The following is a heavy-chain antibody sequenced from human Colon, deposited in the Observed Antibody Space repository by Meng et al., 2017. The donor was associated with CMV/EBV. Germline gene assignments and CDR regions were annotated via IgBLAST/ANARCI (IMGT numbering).Heavy chain of an antibody. D-gene: IGHD6-19*01. CDR2: IRYDGSNK. V-gene: IGHV3-30*02. J-gene: IGHJ4*02. CDR1: GFTVSSND. CDR3: ANWGITVAGSHTY. Sequence: GESLKISCAGSGFTVSSNDMSWVRQAPGKGLEWVAFIRYDGSNKYYADSVKGRFTISRDNSKNTLFLQMDSLRAEDTAVYYCANWGITVAGSHTYWGQGTLVTVSS.